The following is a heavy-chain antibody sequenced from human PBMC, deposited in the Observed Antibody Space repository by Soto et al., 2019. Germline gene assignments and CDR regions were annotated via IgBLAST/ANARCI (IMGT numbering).Heavy chain of an antibody. J-gene: IGHJ4*02. CDR3: ARAPSGTAAADDY. D-gene: IGHD6-13*01. V-gene: IGHV1-46*01. CDR2: INPSGGST. Sequence: ASVKVSCKASGYTFTSYYIHWVRQAPGQGLEWMGIINPSGGSTSYAQKFQGRVTMTRDTSTSTVYMELSSLRSDDTAVYYCARAPSGTAAADDYWGQGTLVTVSS. CDR1: GYTFTSYY.